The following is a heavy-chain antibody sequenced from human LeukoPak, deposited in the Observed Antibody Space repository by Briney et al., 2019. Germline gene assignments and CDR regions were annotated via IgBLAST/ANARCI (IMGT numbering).Heavy chain of an antibody. Sequence: GGSLRLSCAAPGFTFSSYGMQWVRQAPGKGLDWVAVISNDGSKKYYADSVKGRFTISRDNSKNTLSLQVSSLRTEDTAVYYCAKDRYSYAFEYSDSWGQGTLVTVSS. V-gene: IGHV3-30*18. D-gene: IGHD5-18*01. CDR3: AKDRYSYAFEYSDS. J-gene: IGHJ4*02. CDR1: GFTFSSYG. CDR2: ISNDGSKK.